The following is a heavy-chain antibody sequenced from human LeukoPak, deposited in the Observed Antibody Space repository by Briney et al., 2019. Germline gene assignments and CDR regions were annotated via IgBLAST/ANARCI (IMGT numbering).Heavy chain of an antibody. Sequence: PGGSLRLSCAASGFTFSSYAMSWVRQAPGKGLEWVSAISGSGGSTYYADSVKGRFTISRDNSKNTLYLQMNSLRAEDTAVYYCAKEPTYYYDSSGYQPYYFDFWGQGTLVTVSS. J-gene: IGHJ4*02. V-gene: IGHV3-23*01. CDR3: AKEPTYYYDSSGYQPYYFDF. CDR1: GFTFSSYA. CDR2: ISGSGGST. D-gene: IGHD3-22*01.